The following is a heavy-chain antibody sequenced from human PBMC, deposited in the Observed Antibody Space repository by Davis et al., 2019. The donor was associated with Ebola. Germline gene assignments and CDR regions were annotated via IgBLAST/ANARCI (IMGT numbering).Heavy chain of an antibody. Sequence: PGGSLRLSCAASGFTFSSYTMNWVRQAPGKGLEWVGRIKSKAYGGTTDYAAPVKGRFTISRDDSKNTLYLQMNSLKTEDTAVYYCTTGSFMALYFDYWGQGTLVTVSS. CDR1: GFTFSSYT. J-gene: IGHJ4*02. CDR2: IKSKAYGGTT. V-gene: IGHV3-15*07. CDR3: TTGSFMALYFDY. D-gene: IGHD5-24*01.